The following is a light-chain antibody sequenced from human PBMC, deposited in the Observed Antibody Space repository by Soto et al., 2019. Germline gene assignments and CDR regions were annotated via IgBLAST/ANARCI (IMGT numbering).Light chain of an antibody. V-gene: IGKV3-15*01. J-gene: IGKJ1*01. Sequence: EIVMTQSPATLSVTPGERATLSCRASQRVSSNLAWYQQKPDQAPRLLIYGATTRATGIPARFSGSGSGTEFTLTISSLQSEDFAVYYCHQYNNWWTFGQGTKVEIK. CDR3: HQYNNWWT. CDR1: QRVSSN. CDR2: GAT.